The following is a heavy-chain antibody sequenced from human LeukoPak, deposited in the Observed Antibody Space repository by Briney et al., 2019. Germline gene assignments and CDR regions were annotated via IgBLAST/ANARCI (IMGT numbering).Heavy chain of an antibody. CDR2: ISGSGGTT. CDR1: GFTFSSYA. V-gene: IGHV3-23*01. CDR3: AKDQFLLSVAGRIGDAFDV. J-gene: IGHJ3*01. D-gene: IGHD6-19*01. Sequence: GGSLRLSCAASGFTFSSYAMSWVRQAPGKGLEWVSAISGSGGTTFYADSVKGRFTISRDNSKNTLYLQMNSLRADDTAVYYCAKDQFLLSVAGRIGDAFDVWGQGTMVTVSS.